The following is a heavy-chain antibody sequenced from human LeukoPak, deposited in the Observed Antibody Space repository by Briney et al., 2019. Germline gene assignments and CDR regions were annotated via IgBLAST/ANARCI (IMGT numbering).Heavy chain of an antibody. CDR3: ARHVPRGRSDFDC. J-gene: IGHJ4*02. CDR2: IDEDGDVK. CDR1: GFTFSNHW. Sequence: KTGGSLRLSCAASGFTFSNHWMAWVRQTPGKGPEWVANIDEDGDVKSYEESVKGRFTVSRDNGRASVDLQMNSLRAEDTAIYYCARHVPRGRSDFDCWGQGVLVTVS. V-gene: IGHV3-7*01. D-gene: IGHD5-12*01.